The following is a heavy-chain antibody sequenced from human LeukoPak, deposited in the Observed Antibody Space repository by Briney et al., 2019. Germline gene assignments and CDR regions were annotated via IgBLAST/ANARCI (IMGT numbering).Heavy chain of an antibody. CDR1: GGSISSSNW. CDR2: INHSGST. V-gene: IGHV4-4*02. Sequence: SETLSLTCAVSGGSISSSNWWSWVRQPPGKGLEWIGEINHSGSTNYNPSLKSRVTISVDTSKNQFSLKLSSVTAADTAVYYCARGSTVAWPAFDIWGQGTMVTVSS. D-gene: IGHD6-19*01. J-gene: IGHJ3*02. CDR3: ARGSTVAWPAFDI.